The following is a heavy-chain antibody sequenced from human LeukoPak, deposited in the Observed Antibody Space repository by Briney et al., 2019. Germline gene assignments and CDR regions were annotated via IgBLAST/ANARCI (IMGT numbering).Heavy chain of an antibody. J-gene: IGHJ4*02. D-gene: IGHD3-10*01. CDR1: GFTFSSYS. V-gene: IGHV3-21*01. Sequence: GGSLGLSCAASGFTFSSYSMNWVRQAPGKGLEWVSSISSSSYIYYADSVKGRFTISRDNAKNSLYLQMNSLRAEDTAVYYCARPYGSGSYIFGYWGQGTLVTVSS. CDR2: ISSSSYI. CDR3: ARPYGSGSYIFGY.